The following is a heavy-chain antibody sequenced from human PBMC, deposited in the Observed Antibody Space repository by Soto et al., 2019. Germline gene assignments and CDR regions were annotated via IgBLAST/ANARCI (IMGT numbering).Heavy chain of an antibody. CDR2: ISGSGGST. CDR1: GFTFSSYA. J-gene: IGHJ5*02. V-gene: IGHV3-23*01. CDR3: AKEDDCSSTSCYSNWFDP. Sequence: PGGSLRLSCAASGFTFSSYAMSWVRQAPGKGLEWVSAISGSGGSTYYADSVKGRFTISRDNSKNTLYLQMNSLRAEDTAVYYYAKEDDCSSTSCYSNWFDPWGKGTLVTVSS. D-gene: IGHD2-2*01.